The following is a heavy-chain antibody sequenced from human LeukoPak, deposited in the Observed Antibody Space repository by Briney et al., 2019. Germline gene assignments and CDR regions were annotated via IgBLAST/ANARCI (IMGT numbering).Heavy chain of an antibody. J-gene: IGHJ3*02. CDR1: YNSFSSHC. D-gene: IGHD4-17*01. Sequence: SETLSLTCPVSYNSFSSHCWTWIRQPPGKGLEWIGYISYIGSTNYNPSLKSRVTISIDTSRNQFSLRLSSVTAADTAVYYCARDLVTVTKGFDIWGQGTMVSVSS. V-gene: IGHV4-59*11. CDR2: ISYIGST. CDR3: ARDLVTVTKGFDI.